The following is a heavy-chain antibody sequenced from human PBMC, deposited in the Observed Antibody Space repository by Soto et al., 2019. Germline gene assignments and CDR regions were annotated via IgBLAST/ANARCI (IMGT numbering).Heavy chain of an antibody. CDR2: INHVGGT. V-gene: IGHV4-34*01. J-gene: IGHJ5*02. CDR1: GGFLSESY. D-gene: IGHD3-16*01. Sequence: SETLSLTCAVYGGFLSESYWTWIRQPPGKWLEWIGEINHVGGTNYNPSLKSRFTMSVDTSQNQFSLRLISVTAADTAMYFCVRIRYQLPSSVLWLDPWGQGTPVTVSS. CDR3: VRIRYQLPSSVLWLDP.